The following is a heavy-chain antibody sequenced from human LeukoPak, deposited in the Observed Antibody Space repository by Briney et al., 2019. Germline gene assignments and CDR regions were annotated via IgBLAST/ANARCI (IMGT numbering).Heavy chain of an antibody. Sequence: PGGSLGLSCAASGFTFSSYWMSWVRQAPGKGLEWVANIKQDGSEKYYVDSVKGRFTISRDNAKNSLYLQMNSLRAEDTAVYYCARDPRITIFGVGIDYWGQGTLVTVSS. CDR2: IKQDGSEK. CDR1: GFTFSSYW. V-gene: IGHV3-7*01. J-gene: IGHJ4*02. D-gene: IGHD3-3*01. CDR3: ARDPRITIFGVGIDY.